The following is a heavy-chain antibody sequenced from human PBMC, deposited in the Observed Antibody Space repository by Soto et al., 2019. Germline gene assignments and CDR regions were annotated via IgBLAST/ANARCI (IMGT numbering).Heavy chain of an antibody. CDR2: VSYNGVT. J-gene: IGHJ5*02. D-gene: IGHD2-21*02. V-gene: IGHV4-59*08. Sequence: QVQLQESGPGMVKPSETLSLTCTVSAASIRSFYWSWLRQPPGKGLEWIGYVSYNGVTFYNPSLRSRVTISVHTSQKELSLRLGAATAADTAVYFCAKHQTFPGWSETSCYSENFAPWGQGTLVTVSS. CDR1: AASIRSFY. CDR3: AKHQTFPGWSETSCYSENFAP.